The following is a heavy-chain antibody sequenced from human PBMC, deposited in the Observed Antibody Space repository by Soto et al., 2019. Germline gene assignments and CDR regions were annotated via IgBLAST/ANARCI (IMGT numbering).Heavy chain of an antibody. D-gene: IGHD3-22*01. CDR3: ARGYDSSGYYPPSLDY. Sequence: SETLSLTCTVSGGSISSGDYYWSWIRQPPGKGLEWIGYIYYSGSTYYNPSLKSRVTISVDTSKNQFSLKLSSVTAADTAVYYCARGYDSSGYYPPSLDYWGQGTLVTVSS. J-gene: IGHJ4*02. V-gene: IGHV4-30-4*01. CDR2: IYYSGST. CDR1: GGSISSGDYY.